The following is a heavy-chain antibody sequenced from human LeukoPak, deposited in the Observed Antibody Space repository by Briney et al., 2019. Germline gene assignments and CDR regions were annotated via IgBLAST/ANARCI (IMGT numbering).Heavy chain of an antibody. CDR1: GFTFSSSG. D-gene: IGHD2-21*01. CDR2: ISGSGGST. CDR3: SRRMSWSENYYFEF. V-gene: IGHV3-23*01. Sequence: PGGSLTLTCAASGFTFSSSGMSWVRQAPGKGLEWVSCISGSGGSTYYADSVKGRFTISRDNSKNTLYLQLNSLRAEDTAVYYCSRRMSWSENYYFEFWGQGTLVTVSS. J-gene: IGHJ4*02.